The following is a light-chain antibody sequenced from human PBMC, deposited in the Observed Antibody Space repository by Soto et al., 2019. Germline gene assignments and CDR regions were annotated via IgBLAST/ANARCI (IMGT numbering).Light chain of an antibody. CDR2: GVS. J-gene: IGKJ1*01. CDR1: QSVGTY. V-gene: IGKV1-39*01. Sequence: DIQMTQSPSSLSASVGDRVTITCRASQSVGTYLNWYRQKPGKAPNLLIYGVSSLHSGVPSRFSGSGSETDFTLTSGSLQPEYFANYYWQHSYSNPRTFGQGTKVEIK. CDR3: QHSYSNPRT.